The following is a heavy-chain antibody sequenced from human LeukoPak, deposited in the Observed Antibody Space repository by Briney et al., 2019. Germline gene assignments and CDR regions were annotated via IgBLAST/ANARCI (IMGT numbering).Heavy chain of an antibody. CDR2: INPNSGGT. J-gene: IGHJ5*02. CDR1: GYTFTGYY. Sequence: GASVKVSCKASGYTFTGYYMHWVRQAPGQGLEWMGWINPNSGGTNYAQKFQGRVTMTRDTSISTAYMELSRLRSDDTAVYYCARVKSGYDNSWFDPWGQGTLVTVSS. D-gene: IGHD5-12*01. CDR3: ARVKSGYDNSWFDP. V-gene: IGHV1-2*02.